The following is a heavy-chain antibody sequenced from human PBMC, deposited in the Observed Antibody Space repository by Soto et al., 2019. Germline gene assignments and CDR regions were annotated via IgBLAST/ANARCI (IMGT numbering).Heavy chain of an antibody. CDR3: ARVLYYGSGSYSPYGMDV. V-gene: IGHV1-69*01. D-gene: IGHD3-10*01. Sequence: QVQLVQSGAEVKKPGSSVKVSCKTSGVSFNNNGIGWVRQAPGHGLEWMGGVSPQFRTSNYARKCQGRISITADASTGTVNMELSSLPSEDTAQYYCARVLYYGSGSYSPYGMDVWGQGTTVTVSS. CDR1: GVSFNNNG. CDR2: VSPQFRTS. J-gene: IGHJ6*02.